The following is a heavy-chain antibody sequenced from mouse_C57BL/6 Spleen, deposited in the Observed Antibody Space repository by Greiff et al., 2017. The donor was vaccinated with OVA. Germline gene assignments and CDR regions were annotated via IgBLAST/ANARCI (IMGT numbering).Heavy chain of an antibody. Sequence: QVQLKQPGAELVKPGASVKLSCKASGYTFTSYWMQWVKQRPGQGLEWIGEIDPSDSYTNYNQKFKGKATLTVDTSSSTAYMQLSSLTSEDSAVYYCASRGYDPWFAYWGQGTLVTVSA. CDR2: IDPSDSYT. CDR3: ASRGYDPWFAY. CDR1: GYTFTSYW. V-gene: IGHV1-50*01. J-gene: IGHJ3*01. D-gene: IGHD2-2*01.